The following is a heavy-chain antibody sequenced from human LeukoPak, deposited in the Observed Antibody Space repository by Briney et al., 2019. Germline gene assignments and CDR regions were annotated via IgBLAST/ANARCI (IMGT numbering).Heavy chain of an antibody. CDR3: ARRPAWLSGAFDI. D-gene: IGHD6-19*01. CDR1: GGSISSGGYF. J-gene: IGHJ3*02. V-gene: IGHV4-30-2*01. CDR2: IYHSGST. Sequence: SETLSLTCAVSGGSISSGGYFWSWIRQPPGKGLEWIGYIYHSGSTYYNPSLKSRVTISVDTSKNQFSLKLSPVTAADTAVYYCARRPAWLSGAFDIWGQGTMVTVSS.